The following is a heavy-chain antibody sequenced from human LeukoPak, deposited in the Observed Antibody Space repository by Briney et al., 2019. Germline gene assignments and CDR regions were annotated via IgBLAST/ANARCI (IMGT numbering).Heavy chain of an antibody. D-gene: IGHD6-13*01. CDR2: IYTSGST. Sequence: SETLSLTCTVSGGSISSYYWSWIRQPAGKGPEWIGRIYTSGSTNYNPSLKSRVTMSVDTSKNQFSLKLSSVTAADTAVYYCARDFGSSWPHRAFDYWGQGTLVTVSS. CDR1: GGSISSYY. J-gene: IGHJ4*02. V-gene: IGHV4-4*07. CDR3: ARDFGSSWPHRAFDY.